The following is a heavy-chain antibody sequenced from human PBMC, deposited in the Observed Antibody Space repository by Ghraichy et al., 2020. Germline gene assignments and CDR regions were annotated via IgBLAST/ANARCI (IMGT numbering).Heavy chain of an antibody. CDR3: ARGAVEVVVVPARYYYYYYMDV. V-gene: IGHV4-34*01. D-gene: IGHD2-2*01. CDR2: INHSGST. CDR1: GGSFSGYY. J-gene: IGHJ6*03. Sequence: SETLSLTCAVYGGSFSGYYWSWIRQPPGKGLEWIGEINHSGSTNYNPSLKSRVTISVDTSKNQFSLKLSSVTAADTAVYYCARGAVEVVVVPARYYYYYYMDVWGKGTTVTVSS.